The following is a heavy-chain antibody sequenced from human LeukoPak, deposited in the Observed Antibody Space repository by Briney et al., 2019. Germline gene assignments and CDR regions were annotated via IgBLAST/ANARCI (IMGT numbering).Heavy chain of an antibody. CDR2: IYYSGST. CDR3: AGRTLRYFDWSIPRTGGFDY. CDR1: GGSISSSSYY. V-gene: IGHV4-39*01. Sequence: PSETLSLTCTVSGGSISSSSYYWGWIRQPPGKGLEWIGSIYYSGSTYYNPSLKSRVTISVDTSKNQFSLKLSSVTAADTAVYYCAGRTLRYFDWSIPRTGGFDYWGQGTLVTVSS. D-gene: IGHD3-9*01. J-gene: IGHJ4*02.